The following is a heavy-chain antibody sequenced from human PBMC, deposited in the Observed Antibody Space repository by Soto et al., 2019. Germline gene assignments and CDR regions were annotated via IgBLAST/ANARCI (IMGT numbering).Heavy chain of an antibody. CDR2: IYYSGST. J-gene: IGHJ5*02. Sequence: SETLSLTCNVSGDSAGSSDSYWGWIRQPPGKGLEWIGHIYYSGSTFYNPSLKSRITISVDTSKNHFSLNLSSVTAADTSVYFCASMKEGDGRWFDAWGQGFLVTISS. CDR1: GDSAGSSDSY. CDR3: ASMKEGDGRWFDA. V-gene: IGHV4-39*02. D-gene: IGHD3-16*01.